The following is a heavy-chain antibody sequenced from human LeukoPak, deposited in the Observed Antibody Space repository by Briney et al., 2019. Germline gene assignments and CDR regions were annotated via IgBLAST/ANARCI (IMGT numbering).Heavy chain of an antibody. CDR3: ARAGELPYDAFDI. V-gene: IGHV3-11*01. CDR1: GFTFSDYY. J-gene: IGHJ3*02. D-gene: IGHD1-26*01. Sequence: PGGSLRLSCAASGFTFSDYYMSWIRQAPGKGLERVSYISSSGSTIYYADSVKGRFTISRDNAKNSLYLQMNSLRAEDTAVYYCARAGELPYDAFDIWGQGTMVTVSS. CDR2: ISSSGSTI.